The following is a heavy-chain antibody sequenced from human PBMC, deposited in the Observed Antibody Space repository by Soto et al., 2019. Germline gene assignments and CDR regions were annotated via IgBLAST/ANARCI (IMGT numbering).Heavy chain of an antibody. Sequence: GGSLRLSCAASGLTFSSYAMHWVRQAPGKGLEWVAVISYDGSNKYYADSVKGRFTISRDNSKNTLYLQMNSLRAEDTAVYYCARGELRSAFDIWGQGTMVTVSS. CDR2: ISYDGSNK. CDR1: GLTFSSYA. D-gene: IGHD1-7*01. J-gene: IGHJ3*02. CDR3: ARGELRSAFDI. V-gene: IGHV3-30*01.